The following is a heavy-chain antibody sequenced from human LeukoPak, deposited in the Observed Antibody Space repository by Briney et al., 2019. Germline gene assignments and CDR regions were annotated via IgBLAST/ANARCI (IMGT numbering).Heavy chain of an antibody. Sequence: SETLSLTCTVSGGSISSYYWSWIRQPAGKGLEWIGRIYTSGSTNYNPSLKSRVTISVDTSKNQFSLKLSSVTAADTAVYYCASAYYVWGSYRRRNFDYWGQGTLVTVSS. CDR3: ASAYYVWGSYRRRNFDY. V-gene: IGHV4-4*07. CDR2: IYTSGST. D-gene: IGHD3-16*02. CDR1: GGSISSYY. J-gene: IGHJ4*02.